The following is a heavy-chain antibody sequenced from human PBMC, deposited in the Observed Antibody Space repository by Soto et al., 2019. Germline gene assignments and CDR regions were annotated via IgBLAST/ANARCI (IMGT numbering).Heavy chain of an antibody. Sequence: GGSLRLSCAASGFTFSSYDMHWVRQATGKGLEWVSAIGTAGDTYYPGSVKGRFTISRENAKNSLYLQMNSLRAGDTAVYYCARSTSTYSSIAQTYYFDYWGQGTLVTVSS. J-gene: IGHJ4*02. V-gene: IGHV3-13*01. CDR3: ARSTSTYSSIAQTYYFDY. CDR1: GFTFSSYD. CDR2: IGTAGDT. D-gene: IGHD6-13*01.